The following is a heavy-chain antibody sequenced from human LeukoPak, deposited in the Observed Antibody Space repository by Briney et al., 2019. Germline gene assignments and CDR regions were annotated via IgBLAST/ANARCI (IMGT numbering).Heavy chain of an antibody. CDR3: AKDSVTTCCFYYGMDV. CDR2: ISGSGGST. D-gene: IGHD4-17*01. CDR1: GFTFSSYA. J-gene: IGHJ6*02. V-gene: IGHV3-23*01. Sequence: PGGSLRLSCAASGFTFSSYAMSWVRQAPGKGLEWVSAISGSGGSTYYADSVKGRFTISRDNSKNTLYLQMNSLRAEDTAVYYCAKDSVTTCCFYYGMDVWGQGTTVTVSS.